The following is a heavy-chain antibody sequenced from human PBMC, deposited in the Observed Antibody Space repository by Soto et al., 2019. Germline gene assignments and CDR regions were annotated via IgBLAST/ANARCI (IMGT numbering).Heavy chain of an antibody. CDR2: MRGSGVST. J-gene: IGHJ5*02. V-gene: IGHV3-23*01. CDR1: GFTLSSYA. Sequence: GSLRLSCAASGFTLSSYAMSWVRQAPGNGLECVSAMRGSGVSTYXXDSVKGRXXISRDNSKNTLYLQMXSRRAEDTAVYYCAMLASGSYRHNWFDPWGQGT. D-gene: IGHD3-16*02. CDR3: AMLASGSYRHNWFDP.